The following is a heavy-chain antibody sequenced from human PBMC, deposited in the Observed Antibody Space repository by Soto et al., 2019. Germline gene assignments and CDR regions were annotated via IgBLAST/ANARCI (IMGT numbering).Heavy chain of an antibody. D-gene: IGHD2-15*01. CDR3: ACHTEMAATSDFFDI. Sequence: GGSLRLSCVASGFTFSGFEMYWVRQSPGRGLEWVSYISSSGNTVYYTDSVKGRFTISRDNARNSLYLQMNSLRAEDTAVYYCACHTEMAATSDFFDIWAQGPMVTVS. CDR2: ISSSGNTV. J-gene: IGHJ3*02. CDR1: GFTFSGFE. V-gene: IGHV3-48*03.